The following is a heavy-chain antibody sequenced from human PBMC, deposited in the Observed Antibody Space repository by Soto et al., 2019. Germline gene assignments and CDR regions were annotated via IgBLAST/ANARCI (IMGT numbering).Heavy chain of an antibody. J-gene: IGHJ5*02. CDR3: VRGGYSSSWERLDP. D-gene: IGHD4-4*01. Sequence: PGGSLRLSCAASGSSSPKYPMHWVRQTPDKGLEWLAVISHDGVTKNSADSVKGRFSVSRDNSRNRLYLEMNSLRTEDTAMYYCVRGGYSSSWERLDPWGQGTLVTVSS. CDR2: ISHDGVTK. CDR1: GSSSPKYP. V-gene: IGHV3-30-3*01.